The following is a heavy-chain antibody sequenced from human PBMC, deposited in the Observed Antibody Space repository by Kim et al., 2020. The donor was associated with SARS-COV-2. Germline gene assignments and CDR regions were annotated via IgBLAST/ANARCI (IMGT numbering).Heavy chain of an antibody. D-gene: IGHD2-2*02. V-gene: IGHV3-9*01. CDR3: AKDLVPAAIRGMGYYYYGMDV. CDR2: ISWNSGSI. Sequence: GGSLRLSCAASGFTFDDYAMHWVRQAPGKGLEWVSGISWNSGSIGYADSVKGRFTISRDNAKNSLYLQMNSLRAEDTALYYCAKDLVPAAIRGMGYYYYGMDVWGQGTTVTVSS. J-gene: IGHJ6*02. CDR1: GFTFDDYA.